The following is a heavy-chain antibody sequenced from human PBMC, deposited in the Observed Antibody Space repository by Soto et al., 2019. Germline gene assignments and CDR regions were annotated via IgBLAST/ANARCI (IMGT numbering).Heavy chain of an antibody. CDR3: AKDTGPN. CDR1: GFTFDNYA. J-gene: IGHJ4*02. V-gene: IGHV3-9*01. Sequence: GGSLRLSCAASGFTFDNYAMHWVRQAPGKGLEWVSGISWDSNTIAYADSVKGRFTISRDNAKNSLYLQMNSLRAEDTAFYYCAKDTGPNWGQGTLVTVS. CDR2: ISWDSNTI.